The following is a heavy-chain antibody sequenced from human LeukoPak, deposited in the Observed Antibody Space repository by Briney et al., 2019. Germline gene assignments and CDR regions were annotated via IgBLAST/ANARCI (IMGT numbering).Heavy chain of an antibody. CDR2: ISSSGSTI. Sequence: GGSLRLSCAASGFTFSSYAMSWVRQAPGKGLEWVSYISSSGSTIYYADSVKGRFTISRDNAKNSLYLQMNSLRAEDTAVYYCAIENYYGSGSYAFDIWGQGTMVTVSS. CDR1: GFTFSSYA. J-gene: IGHJ3*02. CDR3: AIENYYGSGSYAFDI. V-gene: IGHV3-48*04. D-gene: IGHD3-10*01.